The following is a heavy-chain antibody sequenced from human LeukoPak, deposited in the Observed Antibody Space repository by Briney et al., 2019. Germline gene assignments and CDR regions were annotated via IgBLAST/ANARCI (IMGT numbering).Heavy chain of an antibody. Sequence: SLRLSCAASGFTFDDYAMHWVRQAPGKGLEWVSGISWNSGSLGHADSVKGRFTISRDNAKNSLYLQMNSLRAEDTALYYCAKAFPLGAIPMDMDVWGQGTTVTVSS. CDR1: GFTFDDYA. CDR2: ISWNSGSL. V-gene: IGHV3-9*01. J-gene: IGHJ6*02. D-gene: IGHD1-26*01. CDR3: AKAFPLGAIPMDMDV.